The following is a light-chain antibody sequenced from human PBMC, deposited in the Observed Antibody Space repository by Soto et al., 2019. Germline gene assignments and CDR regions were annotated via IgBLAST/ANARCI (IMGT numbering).Light chain of an antibody. CDR3: QQYSSYPWT. V-gene: IGKV1-5*01. CDR1: QTIRRN. CDR2: DAS. J-gene: IGKJ1*01. Sequence: DIQMAQSPSSLSASVGDRVTIRCRASQTIRRNLNWYQQKPGKAPKLLIYDASSLEGGVPSRFSGSGYGTEFTLTISSLLPDDFETYYCQQYSSYPWTFGQGTKVDIK.